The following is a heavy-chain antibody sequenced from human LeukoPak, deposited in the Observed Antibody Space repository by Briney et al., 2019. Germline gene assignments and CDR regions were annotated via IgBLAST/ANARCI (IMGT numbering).Heavy chain of an antibody. J-gene: IGHJ5*02. D-gene: IGHD6-19*01. CDR1: GYTFTDYY. Sequence: GASVKVSCKASGYTFTDYYMHWVRQAPGQGLEWMGWINPDSGGTNYAQKFQGRITMTRDTSISTAYMELSRLRSDDTAVYYCAKSSGWYSLQHWFDPWGQGTRVTVSS. V-gene: IGHV1-2*02. CDR3: AKSSGWYSLQHWFDP. CDR2: INPDSGGT.